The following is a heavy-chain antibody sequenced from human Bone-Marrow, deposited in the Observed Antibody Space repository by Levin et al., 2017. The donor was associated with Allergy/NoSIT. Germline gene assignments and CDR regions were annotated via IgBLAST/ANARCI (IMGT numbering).Heavy chain of an antibody. Sequence: GGSLRLSCAASGFTFNDYAMTWVRQAPGKGLEWVSIISGSGHNTYYADSAKGRFTISRDNSKNTLWLQMTSLRAEDTAVYYCAKGGWGHDYGGLNWFGPWGQGTLVTVSS. J-gene: IGHJ5*02. CDR1: GFTFNDYA. D-gene: IGHD4-23*01. CDR2: ISGSGHNT. CDR3: AKGGWGHDYGGLNWFGP. V-gene: IGHV3-23*01.